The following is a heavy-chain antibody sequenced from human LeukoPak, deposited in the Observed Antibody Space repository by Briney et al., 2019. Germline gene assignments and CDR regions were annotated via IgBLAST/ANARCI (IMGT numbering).Heavy chain of an antibody. CDR3: LRDLNWSLDQ. D-gene: IGHD1-20*01. CDR1: GFTFSNYM. V-gene: IGHV3-74*01. J-gene: IGHJ4*02. Sequence: GGSLRLSCAASGFTFSNYMMHWVRQAPGKGLGWVSRIKSDGITITYADSVKGRFTISRDNAKNTLYLQMNSLRAEDTAVYYCLRDLNWSLDQWGQGTLVTVSS. CDR2: IKSDGITI.